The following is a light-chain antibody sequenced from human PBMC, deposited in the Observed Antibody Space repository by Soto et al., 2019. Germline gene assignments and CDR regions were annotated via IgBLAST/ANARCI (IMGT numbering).Light chain of an antibody. Sequence: DIQMTQSPSTLSASVGDRVTITCRASQSISVWLAWYQQKAGKAPNLLIYDASSLESGVPSRFSGSGSGTKFTLTISSLQPDDFATYYCQQYNSYLTFGPGTKVDIK. CDR3: QQYNSYLT. V-gene: IGKV1-5*01. CDR1: QSISVW. J-gene: IGKJ3*01. CDR2: DAS.